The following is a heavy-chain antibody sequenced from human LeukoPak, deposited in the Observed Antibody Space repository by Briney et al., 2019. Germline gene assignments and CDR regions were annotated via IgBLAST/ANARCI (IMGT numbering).Heavy chain of an antibody. CDR3: AREGGKQWLVSGYYYMDV. CDR1: GFTFSSHG. J-gene: IGHJ6*03. Sequence: PGGTLRLSCAASGFTFSSHGMNWVRQAPGKGLEWVSGISPSGGITYYTDSVKGRFTISRDNAKNSLYLQMNSLRAEDTAVYYCAREGGKQWLVSGYYYMDVWGKGTTVTVSS. D-gene: IGHD6-19*01. CDR2: ISPSGGIT. V-gene: IGHV3-21*01.